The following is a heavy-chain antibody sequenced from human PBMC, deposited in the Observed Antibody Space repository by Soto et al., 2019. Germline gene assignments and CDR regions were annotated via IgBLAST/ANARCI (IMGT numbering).Heavy chain of an antibody. Sequence: QVQLVESGGGVVQPGRSLRLSCAASGFTFSSYGMHWVRQAPGKGLEWVAVISYDGSNKYYADSVKGRFTISRDNSKNTPYLQMNSLRAEDTAVYYCAKDSSSWYIYYGMDVWGQGTTVTVSS. J-gene: IGHJ6*02. CDR2: ISYDGSNK. CDR3: AKDSSSWYIYYGMDV. CDR1: GFTFSSYG. V-gene: IGHV3-30*18. D-gene: IGHD6-13*01.